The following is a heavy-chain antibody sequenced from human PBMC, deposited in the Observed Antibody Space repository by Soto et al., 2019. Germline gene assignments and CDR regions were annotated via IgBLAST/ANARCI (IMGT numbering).Heavy chain of an antibody. V-gene: IGHV1-3*01. CDR2: INAGNGNT. CDR3: ARGHHVAVAGVPWV. J-gene: IGHJ1*01. D-gene: IGHD6-19*01. CDR1: GFTFTSYA. Sequence: ASVKVSCKASGFTFTSYAIHWARRAPGQRLEWMGWINAGNGNTKYSQKFQGRVTVTWDTSASTAYMELSSLRSEDTAVYYCARGHHVAVAGVPWVWGQGTLVTVSS.